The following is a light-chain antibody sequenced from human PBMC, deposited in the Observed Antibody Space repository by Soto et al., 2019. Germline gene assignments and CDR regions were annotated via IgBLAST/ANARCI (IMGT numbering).Light chain of an antibody. CDR3: QQRSNWPPGWT. J-gene: IGKJ1*01. CDR2: DAS. CDR1: QSVSSY. Sequence: EIMLTHSPATLSLSPSERATLSWSALQSVSSYLAWYQQKPGQAPRLLIYDASNRATGIPARFSGSGSGTDFTLTISSVEPEDFAVYYCQQRSNWPPGWTFGQGTKVDIK. V-gene: IGKV3-11*01.